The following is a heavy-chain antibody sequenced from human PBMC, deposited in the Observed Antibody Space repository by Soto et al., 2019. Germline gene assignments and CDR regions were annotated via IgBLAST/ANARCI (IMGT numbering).Heavy chain of an antibody. J-gene: IGHJ6*02. D-gene: IGHD2-21*02. Sequence: QITLKESGPTLVKPTQTLTLTCTFSGFSLSTGGMGVGWIRQPPGKALEWLALIYWDGDRRYRPSLMSRLTSAKDTSENQVVLTMTNMDPVDTATYYCVHSRCGGDCLQSYSSHYYYGMDIWGQGTTVTGSS. CDR3: VHSRCGGDCLQSYSSHYYYGMDI. CDR2: IYWDGDR. V-gene: IGHV2-5*02. CDR1: GFSLSTGGMG.